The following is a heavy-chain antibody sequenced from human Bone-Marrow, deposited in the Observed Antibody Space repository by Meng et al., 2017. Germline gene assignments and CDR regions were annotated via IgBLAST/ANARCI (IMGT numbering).Heavy chain of an antibody. V-gene: IGHV1-18*01. CDR1: GGTFSSYA. Sequence: ASVKVSCKASGGTFSSYAISWVRQAPGQGLEWMGWISAYNGNTNYAQKLQGRVTMTTDTSTSTAYMELRSLRSDDTAVYYCAGHLGSGWYPLDYWGQGTLVTVSS. J-gene: IGHJ4*02. D-gene: IGHD6-19*01. CDR2: ISAYNGNT. CDR3: AGHLGSGWYPLDY.